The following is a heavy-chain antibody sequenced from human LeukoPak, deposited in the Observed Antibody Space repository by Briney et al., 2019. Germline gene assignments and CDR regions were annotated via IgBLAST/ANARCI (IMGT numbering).Heavy chain of an antibody. D-gene: IGHD2-2*01. Sequence: SETLSLTCAVYGGSFSGYYWSWIRQPPGKGLEWIGEINHSGSTNYNPSLKSRVTISVDTSKNQFSLKLSSVTAADTAVYYCARGRRADVRYCSSTSCPGGLSYWGRGTLVTVSS. CDR2: INHSGST. J-gene: IGHJ4*02. CDR3: ARGRRADVRYCSSTSCPGGLSY. CDR1: GGSFSGYY. V-gene: IGHV4-34*01.